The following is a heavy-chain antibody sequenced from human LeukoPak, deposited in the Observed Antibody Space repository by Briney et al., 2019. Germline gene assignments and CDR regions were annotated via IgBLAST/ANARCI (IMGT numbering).Heavy chain of an antibody. CDR3: ARPRGCSSNRCNNFDY. D-gene: IGHD2-2*01. V-gene: IGHV3-7*01. CDR2: MNEYGSDI. CDR1: GFTFRSYS. Sequence: GGSLRLSCAASGFTFRSYSMSWVRQAPGKGLEWVAKMNEYGSDIFYVDSVKGRFTISRDNAKNSLYLQMDSLRAEDTAVYYCARPRGCSSNRCNNFDYWGQGALVTISS. J-gene: IGHJ4*02.